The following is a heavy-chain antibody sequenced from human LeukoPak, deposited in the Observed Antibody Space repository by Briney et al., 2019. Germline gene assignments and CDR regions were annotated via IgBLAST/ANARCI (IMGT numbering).Heavy chain of an antibody. CDR3: ARGPQERYDILTGYYTRPYYYYMDV. D-gene: IGHD3-9*01. CDR2: INHSGST. V-gene: IGHV4-34*01. Sequence: SETLSLTCAVYGGSFSGYYWSWIRQPPGKGLEWIGEINHSGSTNYNPSLKSRVTISVDTSKNQFCLKLSSVTAADTAVYYCARGPQERYDILTGYYTRPYYYYMDVWGKGTTVTVSS. J-gene: IGHJ6*03. CDR1: GGSFSGYY.